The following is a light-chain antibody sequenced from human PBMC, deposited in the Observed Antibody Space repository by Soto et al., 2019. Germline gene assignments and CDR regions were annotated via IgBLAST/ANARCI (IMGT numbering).Light chain of an antibody. Sequence: EIQMTQSPSTLSGSVGDRVTITCRASQTISSWLAWYQQKKGKAPKXLIYKASTLKSGVPSRFSGSGSGTEFNLTISSLQPDDFATYYCQHYNSYSEALGQGTKVDIK. J-gene: IGKJ1*01. CDR2: KAS. CDR1: QTISSW. V-gene: IGKV1-5*03. CDR3: QHYNSYSEA.